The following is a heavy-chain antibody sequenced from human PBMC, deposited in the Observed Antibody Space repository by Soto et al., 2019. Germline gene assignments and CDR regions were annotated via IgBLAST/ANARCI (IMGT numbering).Heavy chain of an antibody. CDR3: SRGSFGYYGP. J-gene: IGHJ5*02. CDR2: IRNTPYGGTT. CDR1: GFSLSAHA. D-gene: IGHD2-2*03. Sequence: PVGSLRLSCNCSGFSLSAHAMTWVRQATGKGLEWVGFIRNTPYGGTTDYAASVRGRLTISRDDSASIAYLQMNSLKTEDSGLYYCSRGSFGYYGPWGPGTLVTVSS. V-gene: IGHV3-49*04.